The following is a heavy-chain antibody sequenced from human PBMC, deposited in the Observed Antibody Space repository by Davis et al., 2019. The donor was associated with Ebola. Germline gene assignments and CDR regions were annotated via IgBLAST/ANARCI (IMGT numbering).Heavy chain of an antibody. CDR3: ARSRYCSGGSCYAPPNY. J-gene: IGHJ4*02. Sequence: ASVKVSCKASGYTFTSYDINWVRQATGQGLEWMGWMNPNSGNTGYAQKFQGRVTMTRNTSISTAYMELGSLRSEDTAVYYCARSRYCSGGSCYAPPNYWGQGTLVTVSS. V-gene: IGHV1-8*01. D-gene: IGHD2-15*01. CDR2: MNPNSGNT. CDR1: GYTFTSYD.